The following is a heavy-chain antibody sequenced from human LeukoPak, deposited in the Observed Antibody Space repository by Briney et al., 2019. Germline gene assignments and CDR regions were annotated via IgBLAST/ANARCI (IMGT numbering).Heavy chain of an antibody. V-gene: IGHV4-39*01. D-gene: IGHD6-13*01. CDR1: GGSISSSSYY. CDR2: IYYSGST. Sequence: SETLSLTCTVSGGSISSSSYYWGWIRPPPGKGLERIGSIYYSGSTYYNPSLKSRVTISVDTSKNQFSLKLSSVTAADTAVYYCASLIAAAGLDYWGQGTLVTVSS. J-gene: IGHJ4*02. CDR3: ASLIAAAGLDY.